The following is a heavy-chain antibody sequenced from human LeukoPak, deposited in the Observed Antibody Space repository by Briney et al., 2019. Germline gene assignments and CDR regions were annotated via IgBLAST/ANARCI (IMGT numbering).Heavy chain of an antibody. CDR1: GFTFRDQF. CDR2: IRPKSDGGTA. J-gene: IGHJ4*02. Sequence: GGSLRLSCTTSGFTFRDQFITWFRQAPGKGLEWVAFIRPKSDGGTAEYAASVKGRFTMSRDESRSIAYLDMNSLKTEDTAVYYCDNRGYWGQGTLVTVSS. CDR3: DNRGY. D-gene: IGHD2/OR15-2a*01. V-gene: IGHV3-49*03.